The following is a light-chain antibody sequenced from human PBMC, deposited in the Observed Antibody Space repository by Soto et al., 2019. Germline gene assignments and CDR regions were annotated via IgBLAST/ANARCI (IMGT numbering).Light chain of an antibody. CDR3: QQYGSSPALT. J-gene: IGKJ4*01. V-gene: IGKV3-20*01. Sequence: EIVLTQSPGTLSLSPGERATLSCRASQSVSSSYLAWYQQKPGQAPRLHIYGASSRATGIPDRFSGSGSGTDFTLTISRLEPEDFAVYYCQQYGSSPALTFGGGTKVEIK. CDR1: QSVSSSY. CDR2: GAS.